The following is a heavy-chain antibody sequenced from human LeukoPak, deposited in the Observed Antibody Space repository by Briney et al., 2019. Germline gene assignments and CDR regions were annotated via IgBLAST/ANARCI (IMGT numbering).Heavy chain of an antibody. CDR2: ISGSDGSA. D-gene: IGHD3-3*02. Sequence: PGGSLRLSCVVSGITFSSHSINWVRQAPEKGLEWVSAISGSDGSAFYADSVKGRFTISRDISKNTVFLQMSSLRARDTAVYYCAAKSPGHFPFDYWGQGTPVTVSS. V-gene: IGHV3-23*01. J-gene: IGHJ4*02. CDR3: AAKSPGHFPFDY. CDR1: GITFSSHS.